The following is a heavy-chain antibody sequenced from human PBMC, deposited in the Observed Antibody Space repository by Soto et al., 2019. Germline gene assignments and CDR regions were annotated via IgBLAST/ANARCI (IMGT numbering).Heavy chain of an antibody. J-gene: IGHJ4*02. CDR1: GFSFSTYW. CDR2: INSDGTT. D-gene: IGHD5-12*01. CDR3: ARGGEWQRSYYFDY. Sequence: GGSLRLSCVASGFSFSTYWMHWVRQGPGKGLVWVSRINSDGTTSYADSVKGRFTISRDNAKNTLYLQMNSLRAEDTAVYFCARGGEWQRSYYFDYWGQGTLVTVSS. V-gene: IGHV3-74*01.